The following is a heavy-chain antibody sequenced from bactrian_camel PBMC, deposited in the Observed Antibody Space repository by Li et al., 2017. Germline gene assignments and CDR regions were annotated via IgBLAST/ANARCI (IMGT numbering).Heavy chain of an antibody. J-gene: IGHJ4*01. CDR1: GYARRSGC. CDR3: AAKEGGGGWDLLRQSYYNY. CDR2: ISTDGTVK. Sequence: VQLVESGGGSVKVGGSLRLSCEVSGYARRSGCMAWFRQAPGKGREGVAGISTDGTVKYASAMKGRVTISKDDAENTLYLQMNKLKPEDTAMYYCAAKEGGGGWDLLRQSYYNYWGQGTQVTVS. V-gene: IGHV3S6*01. D-gene: IGHD1*01.